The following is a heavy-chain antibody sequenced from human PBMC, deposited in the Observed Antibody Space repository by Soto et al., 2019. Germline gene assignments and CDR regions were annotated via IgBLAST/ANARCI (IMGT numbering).Heavy chain of an antibody. D-gene: IGHD4-17*01. Sequence: GGSLRLSCAASGFPFSSYAMHWVRPAPGKGLEWVAVISYDGSNKYYADSVKGRFTISRDNSKNTLYLQMNSLRAEDTAVYYCARDQSPTVTTYYYYYGMDVWGQGTTVNVSS. CDR1: GFPFSSYA. V-gene: IGHV3-30-3*01. CDR3: ARDQSPTVTTYYYYYGMDV. J-gene: IGHJ6*02. CDR2: ISYDGSNK.